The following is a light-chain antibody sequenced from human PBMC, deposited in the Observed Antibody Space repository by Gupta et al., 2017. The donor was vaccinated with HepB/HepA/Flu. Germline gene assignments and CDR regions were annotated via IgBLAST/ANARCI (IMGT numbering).Light chain of an antibody. CDR1: NIGSSG. CDR2: DNR. Sequence: SFVLTQPPSVSVAPGQTATSTCGGTNIGSSGVHWYPQTPGQAPVLVVFDNRDRPSGVPERFSGSNSGNTATLTISRVEAGDEADYYCQVWDSGSDPYVFGTGTKVTVL. CDR3: QVWDSGSDPYV. V-gene: IGLV3-21*02. J-gene: IGLJ1*01.